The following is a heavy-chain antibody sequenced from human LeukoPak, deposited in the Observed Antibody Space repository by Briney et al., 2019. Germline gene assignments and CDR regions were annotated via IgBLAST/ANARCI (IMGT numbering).Heavy chain of an antibody. Sequence: GGSLGLSCAASGFTFSNYDMHWVRQATGKGLEWVSAFHTAGDTHYSGSVKGRFAISRENAKNSFYLQMSNLRAGDTAVYYCARGSCSSSSCYERLNGLDVWGQGTPVTVSS. J-gene: IGHJ6*02. CDR3: ARGSCSSSSCYERLNGLDV. CDR2: FHTAGDT. V-gene: IGHV3-13*01. D-gene: IGHD2-2*01. CDR1: GFTFSNYD.